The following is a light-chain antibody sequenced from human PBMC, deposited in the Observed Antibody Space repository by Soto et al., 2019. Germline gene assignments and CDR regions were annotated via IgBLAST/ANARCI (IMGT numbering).Light chain of an antibody. J-gene: IGKJ2*03. CDR1: QSVSSN. CDR3: QQYNNLPMYG. Sequence: EIVMTQSPATLSVSPGERATLSCRASQSVSSNLAWYPQKPRQAPRLPIYVASTRAAGIPARLSGSGSGTEFTLTISSLQSEDVAVYYCQQYNNLPMYGFGQGTKLEIK. V-gene: IGKV3-15*01. CDR2: VAS.